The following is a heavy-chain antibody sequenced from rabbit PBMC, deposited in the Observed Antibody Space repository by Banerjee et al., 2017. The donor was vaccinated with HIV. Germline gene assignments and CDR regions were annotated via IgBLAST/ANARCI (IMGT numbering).Heavy chain of an antibody. CDR2: IYTGGSDST. CDR1: GFTISNNYW. CDR3: ARAVYASSSGYYMDL. D-gene: IGHD1-1*01. J-gene: IGHJ4*01. Sequence: QQQLEESGGDLVKPGASLTLTCTASGFTISNNYWIWWVRQAPGKGLEWIGFIYTGGSDSTYYANWAKGRFTISKTSSTTVTLQMTSLTAADTATYFCARAVYASSSGYYMDLWGPGTLVTVS. V-gene: IGHV1S45*01.